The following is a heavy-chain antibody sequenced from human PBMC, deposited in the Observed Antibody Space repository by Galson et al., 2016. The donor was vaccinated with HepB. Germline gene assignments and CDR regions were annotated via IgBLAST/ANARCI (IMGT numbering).Heavy chain of an antibody. CDR2: IYPGDSDI. CDR1: GYSFPNYW. J-gene: IGHJ6*02. D-gene: IGHD1-1*01. Sequence: QSGAEVKKPGESLKISCKGSGYSFPNYWIGWVRQKPGRGLEWMGIIYPGDSDIRYSPSFQGQVTISADRSITTAYLQWSSLRASDTAIYYCVRHSYTSGHFYGLGVWGQGTTVTVSS. CDR3: VRHSYTSGHFYGLGV. V-gene: IGHV5-51*01.